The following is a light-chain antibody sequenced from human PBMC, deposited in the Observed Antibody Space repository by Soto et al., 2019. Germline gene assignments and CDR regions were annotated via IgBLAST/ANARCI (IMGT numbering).Light chain of an antibody. Sequence: QSVLTQPPSASGSPGQSVIISCTGTSSDVGGYNYVSWYQQHPGKAPKLIIYEGTKRPSGVPYRFSGSKSGNTASLTVSGLQTEDEADYYCSSYGGFNNVLFGGGTKLTVL. CDR1: SSDVGGYNY. CDR2: EGT. J-gene: IGLJ2*01. CDR3: SSYGGFNNVL. V-gene: IGLV2-8*01.